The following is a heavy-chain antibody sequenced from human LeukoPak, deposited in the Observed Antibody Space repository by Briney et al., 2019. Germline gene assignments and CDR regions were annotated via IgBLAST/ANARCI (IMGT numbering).Heavy chain of an antibody. CDR1: GGSISSSSYY. J-gene: IGHJ5*02. Sequence: SETLSLTCTVSGGSISSSSYYWGWIRQPPGKGLEWIGSIYYSGSTYYNPSLESRVTISVDTSKNQFSLKLSSVTAADTAVYYCARGPVLGGGGWFDPWGQGTLVTVSS. D-gene: IGHD2/OR15-2a*01. CDR3: ARGPVLGGGGWFDP. CDR2: IYYSGST. V-gene: IGHV4-39*07.